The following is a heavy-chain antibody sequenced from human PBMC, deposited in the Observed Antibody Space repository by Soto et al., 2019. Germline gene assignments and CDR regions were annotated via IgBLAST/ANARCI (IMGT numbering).Heavy chain of an antibody. J-gene: IGHJ4*02. V-gene: IGHV4-31*03. Sequence: QVQLQESGPGLVKPSQTLSLTCTVSGGSISSGGYYWSWIRQHPGKGLEWIGYIYYSGSTYYNPSLKSRVTISVDTAKNPCSLKLSSVTAADTAVYYCARWPQLEPRFDYWGQGTLVTVSS. CDR2: IYYSGST. CDR1: GGSISSGGYY. D-gene: IGHD1-1*01. CDR3: ARWPQLEPRFDY.